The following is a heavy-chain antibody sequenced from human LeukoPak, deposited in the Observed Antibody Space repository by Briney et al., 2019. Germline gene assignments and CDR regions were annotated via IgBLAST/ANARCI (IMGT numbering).Heavy chain of an antibody. CDR1: GFTFSSYG. CDR2: ISYDVSNK. CDR3: AKDGCSGGSCSMDY. D-gene: IGHD2-15*01. J-gene: IGHJ4*02. V-gene: IGHV3-30*18. Sequence: GGSLRLSCAASGFTFSSYGMHWVRQAPGKGLEWVAVISYDVSNKYSAASVKGRFTISRDNSKNTLYLQMNSLRAEDTAVYYCAKDGCSGGSCSMDYWGQGTLVTVSS.